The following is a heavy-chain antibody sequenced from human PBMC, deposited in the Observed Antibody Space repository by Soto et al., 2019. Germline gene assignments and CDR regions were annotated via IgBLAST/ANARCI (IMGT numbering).Heavy chain of an antibody. CDR3: ARDLIGATVTTGRYYYYGMDV. CDR1: GFTFSSYS. V-gene: IGHV3-21*01. J-gene: IGHJ6*02. D-gene: IGHD4-17*01. CDR2: ISSSSSYI. Sequence: GGSLRLSCAASGFTFSSYSMNWVRQAPGKGLEWVSSISSSSSYIYYADSVKGRFTISRDNAKNSLYLQMNSLRAEDTAVYYCARDLIGATVTTGRYYYYGMDVWGQGTTVTVSS.